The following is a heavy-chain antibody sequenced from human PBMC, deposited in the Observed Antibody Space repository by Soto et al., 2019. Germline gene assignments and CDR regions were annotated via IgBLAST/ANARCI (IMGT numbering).Heavy chain of an antibody. J-gene: IGHJ4*02. V-gene: IGHV4-31*03. Sequence: QVHLQESGPGLVRPSQTLSLTCTVSGDSMATGGHYYNWIRQVPGKGLEWIGYVYYSGATHYTPSLPARATISRDTSKNQFSLRLISVTAADTALYYCARDKDLQPTVWGFWGQGIQVTVSS. CDR3: ARDKDLQPTVWGF. CDR1: GDSMATGGHY. CDR2: VYYSGAT. D-gene: IGHD3-16*01.